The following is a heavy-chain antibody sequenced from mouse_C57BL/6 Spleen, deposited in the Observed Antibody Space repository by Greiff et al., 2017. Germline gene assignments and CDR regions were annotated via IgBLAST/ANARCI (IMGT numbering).Heavy chain of an antibody. V-gene: IGHV1-76*01. CDR3: AREGELHLLGAWFAY. CDR1: GYTFTDYY. CDR2: IYPGSGNT. J-gene: IGHJ3*01. D-gene: IGHD3-3*01. Sequence: QVQLKESGAELVRPGASVKLSCKASGYTFTDYYINWVKQRPGQGLEWIAKIYPGSGNTYYNEKFKGKSTLTAEKSSITAYMQLCSLTSADSSVYFCAREGELHLLGAWFAYWGQGTLVTVSA.